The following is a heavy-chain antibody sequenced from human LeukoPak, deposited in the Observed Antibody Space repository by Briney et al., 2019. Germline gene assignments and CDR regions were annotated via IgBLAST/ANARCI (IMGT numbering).Heavy chain of an antibody. CDR3: AKANRGSYYGLGDYFDY. V-gene: IGHV4-38-2*02. CDR2: INHSGST. CDR1: GYSISSGYY. J-gene: IGHJ4*02. Sequence: SETLSLTCTVSGYSISSGYYWSWIRQPPGRGLEWIGEINHSGSTNYNPSLKSRVTISVDTSKNQFSLKLSSVTAADTAVYYCAKANRGSYYGLGDYFDYWGQGTLVTVSS. D-gene: IGHD1-26*01.